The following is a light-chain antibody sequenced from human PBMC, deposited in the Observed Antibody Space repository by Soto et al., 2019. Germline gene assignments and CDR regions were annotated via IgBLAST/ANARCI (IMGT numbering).Light chain of an antibody. CDR2: GAS. CDR1: QSVSSN. Sequence: IVITQSRATLSVSLGARASLYCRAGQSVSSNLAWYQQNPGQAPRLLIYGASTRATGIPPRFSGSGSGREYTITVCSLQSPAFPVYCCQRYNNWPASTFGQGTRLEIK. V-gene: IGKV3D-15*01. CDR3: QRYNNWPAST. J-gene: IGKJ5*01.